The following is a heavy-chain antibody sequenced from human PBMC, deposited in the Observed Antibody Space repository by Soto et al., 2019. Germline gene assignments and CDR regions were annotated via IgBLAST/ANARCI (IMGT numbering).Heavy chain of an antibody. V-gene: IGHV3-72*01. CDR1: GFTFRDYY. CDR2: TRNKANSYTS. D-gene: IGHD1-26*01. Sequence: GGSLGLSSAASGFTFRDYYMDWVRQLPGKGLEWVGRTRNKANSYTSEYAPSVKGRFTISRHDSEDSMFLQLNSLKTEDTAVYYCARDTGGSYDFWGQGALVTVSS. CDR3: ARDTGGSYDF. J-gene: IGHJ4*02.